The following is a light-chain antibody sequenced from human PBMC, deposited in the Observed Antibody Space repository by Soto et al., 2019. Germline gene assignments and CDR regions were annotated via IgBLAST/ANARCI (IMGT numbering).Light chain of an antibody. Sequence: QSALTQPRSVSGSPGQSVTLSCTGTSSDVGDYIYVSWYQQHPGKAPKLMIYDVSKRPSGVPDRFSGSKSGNTASLTISGLQAEDEADYYCCSYAGSYTLVFGGGTKLPVL. CDR1: SSDVGDYIY. CDR2: DVS. V-gene: IGLV2-11*01. CDR3: CSYAGSYTLV. J-gene: IGLJ2*01.